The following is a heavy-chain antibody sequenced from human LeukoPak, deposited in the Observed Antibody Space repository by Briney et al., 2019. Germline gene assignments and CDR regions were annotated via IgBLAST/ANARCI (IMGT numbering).Heavy chain of an antibody. CDR1: GFSFINYW. J-gene: IGHJ2*01. V-gene: IGHV3-7*02. Sequence: GGSLRLSCAASGFSFINYWMTWVRQAPGKGPEWVANIKQDGSEKYYVDSVKGRFTISRDNAKNSLYLQMNSLRAEDTAVYYCARPDRDYGDYWYFDLWGRGTLVTVSS. CDR3: ARPDRDYGDYWYFDL. CDR2: IKQDGSEK. D-gene: IGHD4-17*01.